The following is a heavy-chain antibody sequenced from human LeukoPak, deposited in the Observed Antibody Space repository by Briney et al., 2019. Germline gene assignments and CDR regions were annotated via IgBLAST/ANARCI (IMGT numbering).Heavy chain of an antibody. Sequence: GESLQISCQGSGYSFTSYWISWVRQMPGKGLEWMGRIDPSDSYTNYSPSFQGHVTISADKSISTAYLQWSSLKASDTAMYYCARRTRDCSSTSCHYYYYGMDVWGQGTTVTVSS. CDR1: GYSFTSYW. CDR3: ARRTRDCSSTSCHYYYYGMDV. D-gene: IGHD2-2*01. CDR2: IDPSDSYT. V-gene: IGHV5-10-1*01. J-gene: IGHJ6*02.